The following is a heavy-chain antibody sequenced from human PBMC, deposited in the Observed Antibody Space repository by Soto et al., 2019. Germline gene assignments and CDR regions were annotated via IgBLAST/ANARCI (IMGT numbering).Heavy chain of an antibody. J-gene: IGHJ4*02. V-gene: IGHV4-59*01. Sequence: SETLSLTCTVSGGSSSSYYWSWIRQPPGKGLEWIGYIYYSGSTNYNPSLKSRVTISVDTSKNQFSLKLSSVTAADTAVYYCARVGGYGDFDYWGQGTLVTVSS. CDR1: GGSSSSYY. CDR3: ARVGGYGDFDY. CDR2: IYYSGST. D-gene: IGHD4-17*01.